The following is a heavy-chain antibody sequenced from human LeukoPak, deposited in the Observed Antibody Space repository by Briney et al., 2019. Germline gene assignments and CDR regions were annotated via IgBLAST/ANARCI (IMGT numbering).Heavy chain of an antibody. CDR3: ASRRGYSGYYYYYMDV. J-gene: IGHJ6*03. CDR2: ISSSSSYI. CDR1: GFTFSSYS. V-gene: IGHV3-21*01. D-gene: IGHD5-12*01. Sequence: GGSLRLSCAASGFTFSSYSMNWVRQAPGKGLEWVSSISSSSSYIYYADSVKGRFTISRDNAKDSLYLQMNSLRAEDTAVYYCASRRGYSGYYYYYMDVWGKGTTVTVSS.